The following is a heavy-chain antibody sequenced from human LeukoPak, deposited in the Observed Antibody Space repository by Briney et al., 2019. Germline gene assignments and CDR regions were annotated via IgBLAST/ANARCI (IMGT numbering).Heavy chain of an antibody. V-gene: IGHV3-30*18. D-gene: IGHD5-18*01. Sequence: GRSLRLSCAASGFTFSSYGMHWVRQAPGKGLEWVAVISYDGSNKYYADSVKGRFTISRDNSKNTLYLQMNSLRAEDTAVYYCAKTRGYSYGHGFDYWGQGTLVTASS. CDR2: ISYDGSNK. J-gene: IGHJ4*02. CDR1: GFTFSSYG. CDR3: AKTRGYSYGHGFDY.